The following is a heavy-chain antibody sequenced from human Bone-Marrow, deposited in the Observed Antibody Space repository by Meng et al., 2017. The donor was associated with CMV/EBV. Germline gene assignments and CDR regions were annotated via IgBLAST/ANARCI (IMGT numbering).Heavy chain of an antibody. D-gene: IGHD5-18*01. Sequence: GGSLRLSCAASGFTFSSYEMNWVRQAPGKGLEWVSSISSSSSYIYYADSVKGRFTISRDNAKNSLYLQMNSLRAEDTAVYYCARAGDGYSYGYRETDAFDIWGQGTMVTVSS. J-gene: IGHJ3*02. CDR1: GFTFSSYE. CDR2: ISSSSSYI. V-gene: IGHV3-21*01. CDR3: ARAGDGYSYGYRETDAFDI.